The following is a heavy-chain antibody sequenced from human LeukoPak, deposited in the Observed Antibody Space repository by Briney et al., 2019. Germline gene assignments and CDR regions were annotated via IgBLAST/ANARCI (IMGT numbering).Heavy chain of an antibody. V-gene: IGHV3-30*04. J-gene: IGHJ5*02. Sequence: PGGSLRLSYAASGFTFSSYAMHWVRQAPGKGLEWVAVISYDGSNKYYADSVKGRFTISRDNSKNTLYLQMNSLRAEDTAVYYCARNPAVAGGDYGFPWGQGTLVTVSS. CDR2: ISYDGSNK. CDR3: ARNPAVAGGDYGFP. CDR1: GFTFSSYA. D-gene: IGHD4-17*01.